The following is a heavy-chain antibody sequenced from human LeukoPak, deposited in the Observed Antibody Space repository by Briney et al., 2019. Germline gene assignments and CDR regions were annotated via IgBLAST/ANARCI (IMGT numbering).Heavy chain of an antibody. V-gene: IGHV4-38-2*02. CDR3: ARNSAVYSSSWYPFDI. CDR1: GHSIINSYY. CDR2: IYHSGST. Sequence: PSETLSLTCTVSGHSIINSYYWGWIRQPPGKGLEWIGSIYHSGSTYYNPSLKSRVTISIDTSKNQFSLKLNSVTAADTAVYYCARNSAVYSSSWYPFDIWGQGTMVTVSS. J-gene: IGHJ3*02. D-gene: IGHD6-13*01.